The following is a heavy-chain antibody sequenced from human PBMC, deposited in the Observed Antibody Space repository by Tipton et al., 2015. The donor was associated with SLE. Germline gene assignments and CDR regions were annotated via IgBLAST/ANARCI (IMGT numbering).Heavy chain of an antibody. CDR1: GGSITSSDSS. CDR2: IYYSGSP. V-gene: IGHV4-39*07. Sequence: TLSLTCSVSGGSITSSDSSWGWIRQPPGEGLESIGSIYYSGSPSYNPSLRSRVAISVDTSKNQFSLKLSSVTAADTAVYYCARDPKYWGQGTLVIVSS. CDR3: ARDPKY. J-gene: IGHJ4*02.